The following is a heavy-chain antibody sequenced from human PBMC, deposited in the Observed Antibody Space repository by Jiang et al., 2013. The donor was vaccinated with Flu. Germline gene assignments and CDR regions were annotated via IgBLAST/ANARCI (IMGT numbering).Heavy chain of an antibody. CDR1: GGSFSGYY. CDR2: INHSGRT. CDR3: ARHGFTEGIAAPLDYFDL. Sequence: LLKPSETLSLTCAVYGGSFSGYYWSWIRQPPEKGLEWIGEINHSGRTNYNPSLKSRVTISVDTSKNQLSLKLNSVTAADTAVYYCARHGFTEGIAAPLDYFDLWGRGTLVTVSS. V-gene: IGHV4-34*01. D-gene: IGHD6-13*01. J-gene: IGHJ2*01.